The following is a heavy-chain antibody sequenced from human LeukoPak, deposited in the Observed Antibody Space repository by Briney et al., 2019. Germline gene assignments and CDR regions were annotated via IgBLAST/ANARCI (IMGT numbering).Heavy chain of an antibody. Sequence: SVKVSCLAYGGTYSSYAISWVRQALGQGLEWVGGIIPIFGTVIYTPKFQGRATTTTDESTSTAYMEWSSLRSEDTAVYYCAGSRRAGLAYMDVSGKRTTVTVSS. J-gene: IGHJ6*03. CDR2: IIPIFGTV. CDR3: AGSRRAGLAYMDV. V-gene: IGHV1-69*05. CDR1: GGTYSSYA. D-gene: IGHD6-19*01.